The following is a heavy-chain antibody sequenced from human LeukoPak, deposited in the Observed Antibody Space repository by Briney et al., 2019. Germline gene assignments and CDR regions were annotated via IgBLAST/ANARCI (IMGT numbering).Heavy chain of an antibody. CDR1: GYSFTSYW. Sequence: GESLKISCKGSGYSFTSYWIGWVRQMRGKGLEWMGIIYPGDSGTRYSPSFQGQVTISADQSISTAYLQWSSLKASDTAMYYCARLGYDSSGYRTYYFDYWGQGTLVTVSS. D-gene: IGHD3-22*01. J-gene: IGHJ4*02. V-gene: IGHV5-51*01. CDR3: ARLGYDSSGYRTYYFDY. CDR2: IYPGDSGT.